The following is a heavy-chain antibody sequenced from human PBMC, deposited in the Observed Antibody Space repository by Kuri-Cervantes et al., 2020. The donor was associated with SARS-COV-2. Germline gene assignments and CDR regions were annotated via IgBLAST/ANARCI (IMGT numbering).Heavy chain of an antibody. V-gene: IGHV4-39*01. J-gene: IGHJ4*02. Sequence: SETLSLTCTVSGGSISSGEYYWSWIRQPPGKGLEWIGSIYYSGSTYYNPSLKSRVTISVDTSKNQFSLKLSSVTAADTAVYYCARQFYYDFWSGNYFDYWGQGTLVTVSS. CDR3: ARQFYYDFWSGNYFDY. D-gene: IGHD3-3*01. CDR2: IYYSGST. CDR1: GGSISSGEYY.